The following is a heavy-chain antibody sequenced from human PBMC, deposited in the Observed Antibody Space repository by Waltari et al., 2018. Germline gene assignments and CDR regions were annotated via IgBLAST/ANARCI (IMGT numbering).Heavy chain of an antibody. CDR3: ARKDGFSGSLDY. J-gene: IGHJ4*02. Sequence: QLQLQESGPGLVKPSETLSLTCTVSGGSISSSSYYWGWIRQPPGKGLEWIGSIYYSGSTYYNPSLKSRVTISVDTSKNQFSLKLSSVTAADTAVYYCARKDGFSGSLDYWGQGTLVTVSS. D-gene: IGHD5-12*01. V-gene: IGHV4-39*01. CDR1: GGSISSSSYY. CDR2: IYYSGST.